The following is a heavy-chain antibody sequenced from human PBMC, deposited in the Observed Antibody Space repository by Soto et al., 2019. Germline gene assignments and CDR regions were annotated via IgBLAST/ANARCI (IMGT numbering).Heavy chain of an antibody. V-gene: IGHV6-1*01. D-gene: IGHD6-19*01. Sequence: SQTLSLTCAISGDSVSSNTTAWNWIRQSPSRGLESLGSTYYRSKWYNDYAVSVKSRITINPDTAKDQFALQVNSVSSEDTAVDYCATILAVAGGGEAFDIWGQGTMVTVSS. J-gene: IGHJ3*02. CDR3: ATILAVAGGGEAFDI. CDR2: TYYRSKWYN. CDR1: GDSVSSNTTA.